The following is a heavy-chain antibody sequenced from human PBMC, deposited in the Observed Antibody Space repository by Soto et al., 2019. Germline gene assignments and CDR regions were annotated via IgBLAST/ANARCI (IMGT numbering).Heavy chain of an antibody. CDR1: GYSFTDYH. Sequence: ASVKVSCKASGYSFTDYHIHWVRQAPGQGLEWLGRINPKSGGTSTAQKFQGWVTMTTDTSISTASMELTRLTSDDTAIYYCARGDSIDSSTRVGSFPFFCDMDVWGQGITVT. D-gene: IGHD1-26*01. CDR3: ARGDSIDSSTRVGSFPFFCDMDV. CDR2: INPKSGGT. J-gene: IGHJ6*02. V-gene: IGHV1-2*04.